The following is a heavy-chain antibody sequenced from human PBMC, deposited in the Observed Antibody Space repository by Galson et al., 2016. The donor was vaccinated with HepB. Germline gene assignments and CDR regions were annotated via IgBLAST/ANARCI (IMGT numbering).Heavy chain of an antibody. V-gene: IGHV3-11*01. D-gene: IGHD2-15*01. CDR2: ISSSGTTI. CDR3: ARRWDAFDL. Sequence: SLRLSCAASGFTFSDNYMSWLRQAPGKGLEWLSYISSSGTTIYYADSVKGGFTISSDNSKNALYLQMNSLRSDDTSLYYCARRWDAFDLWGQGTMVTVSS. CDR1: GFTFSDNY. J-gene: IGHJ3*01.